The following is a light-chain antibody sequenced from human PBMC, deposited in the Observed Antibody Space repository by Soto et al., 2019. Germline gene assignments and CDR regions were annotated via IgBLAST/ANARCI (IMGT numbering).Light chain of an antibody. CDR3: SSYTTTSTRVV. CDR1: SSDVGGYNY. CDR2: DVS. J-gene: IGLJ2*01. V-gene: IGLV2-14*03. Sequence: QSALTQPASVSGSPGQSITISCTGTSSDVGGYNYVSWYQQYPGKAPKVLIYDVSNRPSGVSNRFSGSKSGNTASLTISGLQVEDEADYSGSSYTTTSTRVVFGGGPKLTVL.